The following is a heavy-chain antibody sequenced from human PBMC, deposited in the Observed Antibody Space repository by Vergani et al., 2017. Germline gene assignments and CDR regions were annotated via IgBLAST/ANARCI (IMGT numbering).Heavy chain of an antibody. J-gene: IGHJ3*02. CDR3: AKGPKPNNWGGYAFDI. CDR1: GFTFDDHY. CDR2: ISWNSGSI. V-gene: IGHV3-9*01. D-gene: IGHD7-27*01. Sequence: EVQLVESGGGLVQPGGSLKLSCEASGFTFDDHYLHWVRQAPGKGLEWVSGISWNSGSIGYADSVKGRFTISRDNAKNSLYLQMNSLRAEDTALYYCAKGPKPNNWGGYAFDIWGQGTMVTVSS.